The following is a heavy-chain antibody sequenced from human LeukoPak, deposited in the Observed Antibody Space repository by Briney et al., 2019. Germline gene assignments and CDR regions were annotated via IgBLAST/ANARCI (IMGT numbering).Heavy chain of an antibody. CDR2: ISGYNGNA. CDR3: ASDLVKIQVIHFDL. V-gene: IGHV1-18*01. CDR1: GFSFTSFG. Sequence: ASLKLSCKASGFSFTSFGMSWVRQAPGQGLEWIGWISGYNGNANYAGTVKGRITMSRDTSTSTAYMELRSLRSDDTAVYYCASDLVKIQVIHFDLWGQGTLVSASS. J-gene: IGHJ4*02. D-gene: IGHD1-1*01.